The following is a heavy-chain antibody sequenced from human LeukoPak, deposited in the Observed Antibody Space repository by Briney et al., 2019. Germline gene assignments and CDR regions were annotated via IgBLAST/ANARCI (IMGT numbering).Heavy chain of an antibody. J-gene: IGHJ4*02. D-gene: IGHD3-3*01. CDR1: GFTFTSYS. Sequence: PGGSLRLSCAASGFTFTSYSMNWVRQAPGKGLEWVSYISSSSGTIYYADSVKGRFTISRDNAKNSLYLQMNSLRADDTAMYYCASLDGVYWGQGTLVTVSS. V-gene: IGHV3-48*04. CDR3: ASLDGVY. CDR2: ISSSSGTI.